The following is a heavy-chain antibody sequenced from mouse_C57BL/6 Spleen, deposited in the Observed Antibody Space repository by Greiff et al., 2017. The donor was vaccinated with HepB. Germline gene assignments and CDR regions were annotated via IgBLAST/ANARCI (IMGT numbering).Heavy chain of an antibody. J-gene: IGHJ2*01. V-gene: IGHV1-15*01. CDR3: TRRGGRGDY. CDR1: GYTFTDYE. Sequence: QVQLQQSGAELVRPGASVTLSCKASGYTFTDYEMHWVKQTPVHGLEWIGAIDPETGGTAYNQKFKGKAILTADKSSSTAYMELRSLTSEDSAVYYCTRRGGRGDYWGQGTTLTVSS. CDR2: IDPETGGT.